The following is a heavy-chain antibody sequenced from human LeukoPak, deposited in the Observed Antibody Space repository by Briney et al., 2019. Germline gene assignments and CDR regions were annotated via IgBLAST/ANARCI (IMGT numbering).Heavy chain of an antibody. CDR3: AKDPGRWLVGTFDY. D-gene: IGHD6-19*01. CDR1: GFTFSSYA. V-gene: IGHV3-23*01. J-gene: IGHJ4*02. Sequence: GSLILSCAASGFTFSSYAMSWVRQAPGKGLEWVSAISGSGGSTYYADSVKGRFTISRDNSKNTLYLQMNSLRAEDTAVYYCAKDPGRWLVGTFDYWGQGTLVTVSS. CDR2: ISGSGGST.